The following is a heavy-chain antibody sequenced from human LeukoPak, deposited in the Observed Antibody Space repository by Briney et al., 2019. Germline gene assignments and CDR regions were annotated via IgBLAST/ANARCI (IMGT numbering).Heavy chain of an antibody. CDR2: IYYSGST. V-gene: IGHV4-39*01. Sequence: SETLSLTCTVSGGSISSSSYYWGWIRQPPGKGLEWIGSIYYSGSTYYNPSLKSRVTISVDTSKNQFSLKLSSVTAADTAVYYCARSPYCSSTSCYSRTDAFDIWGQGTMVTVSS. CDR1: GGSISSSSYY. CDR3: ARSPYCSSTSCYSRTDAFDI. J-gene: IGHJ3*02. D-gene: IGHD2-2*02.